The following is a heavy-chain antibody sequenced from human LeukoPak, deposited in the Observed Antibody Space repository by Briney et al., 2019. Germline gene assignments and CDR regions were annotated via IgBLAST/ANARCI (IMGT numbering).Heavy chain of an antibody. CDR2: IKEDGSEK. V-gene: IGHV3-7*01. CDR3: ASGYYSGWYIPYY. D-gene: IGHD6-19*01. CDR1: VFTFSTSW. J-gene: IGHJ4*02. Sequence: PGGSLRLSCAASVFTFSTSWMIWVRQAPGKGLEWVANIKEDGSEKYYVDSVKGRFTISRDNAKNSLYLQMNSLRAEDTAVYYCASGYYSGWYIPYYWGQGTLVTVSS.